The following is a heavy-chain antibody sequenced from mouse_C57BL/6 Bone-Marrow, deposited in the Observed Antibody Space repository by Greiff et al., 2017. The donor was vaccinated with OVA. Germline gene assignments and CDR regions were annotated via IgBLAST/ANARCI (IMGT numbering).Heavy chain of an antibody. D-gene: IGHD1-1*01. Sequence: QVQLQQPGAELVKPGASVKLSCKASGYTFTSYWMQWVKQRPGQGLEWIGEIDPSDSYTNYNQKFKGKATLTVDTPSSTAYMQLSSLTSEDSAVYYCAREDYGAYWGQGTLVTVSA. V-gene: IGHV1-50*01. CDR3: AREDYGAY. J-gene: IGHJ3*01. CDR2: IDPSDSYT. CDR1: GYTFTSYW.